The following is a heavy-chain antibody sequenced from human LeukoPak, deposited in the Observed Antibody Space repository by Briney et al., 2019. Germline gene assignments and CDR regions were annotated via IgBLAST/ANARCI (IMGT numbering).Heavy chain of an antibody. Sequence: SETLSLTCTVSGGSISSYYWSWIRQPPGKGLEWIGYIYYSGSTNYNPSLKSRVTISVDTSKNQFSLKLSSVTAADTAVYYCARGNYYYYGMDVWGQGTTVTVSS. CDR1: GGSISSYY. CDR2: IYYSGST. J-gene: IGHJ6*02. CDR3: ARGNYYYYGMDV. V-gene: IGHV4-59*08.